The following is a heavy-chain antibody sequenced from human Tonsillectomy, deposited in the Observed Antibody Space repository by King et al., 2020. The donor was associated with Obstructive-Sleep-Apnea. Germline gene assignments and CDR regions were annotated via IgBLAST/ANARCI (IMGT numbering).Heavy chain of an antibody. CDR3: ARDLRAVPPYHYAVDV. V-gene: IGHV4-31*03. D-gene: IGHD1-1*01. J-gene: IGHJ6*02. CDR1: GGSISSGGYY. Sequence: QVQLQESGPGLLKPSQTLSLTCTVSGGSISSGGYYWSWIRQHPGKALEWIGFIYYSGSTYYNPSLKGRVTISADTSRNQFSLNLSSVPAADTAVYYCARDLRAVPPYHYAVDVWGQGTTVTVSS. CDR2: IYYSGST.